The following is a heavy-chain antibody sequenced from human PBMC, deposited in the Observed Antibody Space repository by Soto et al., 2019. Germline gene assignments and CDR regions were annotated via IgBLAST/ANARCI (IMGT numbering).Heavy chain of an antibody. V-gene: IGHV3-15*07. CDR3: TTTPIIELLWFGAAFDI. CDR2: IKSKTDGGTT. Sequence: GGSLRLSCAASGFTFSNAWMNWVRQAPGKGLEWVGRIKSKTDGGTTDYAAPVKGRFTISRDDSKNTLYLQMNSLKTEDTAVYYCTTTPIIELLWFGAAFDIWGQGTMVTVSS. CDR1: GFTFSNAW. D-gene: IGHD3-10*01. J-gene: IGHJ3*02.